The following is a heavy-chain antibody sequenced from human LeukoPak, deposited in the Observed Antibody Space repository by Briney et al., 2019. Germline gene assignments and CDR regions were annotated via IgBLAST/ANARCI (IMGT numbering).Heavy chain of an antibody. V-gene: IGHV4-59*08. CDR3: ARRRTTVTFDYYYYMDV. J-gene: IGHJ6*03. CDR2: IYYSGST. CDR1: GGSISSYY. D-gene: IGHD4-11*01. Sequence: SETLSLTCTVSGGSISSYYWSWIRQPPGKGLEWIGYIYYSGSTNYNPSLKSRVTIPVDTSKNQFSLKLSSVTAADTAVYYCARRRTTVTFDYYYYMDVWGKGTTVTVSS.